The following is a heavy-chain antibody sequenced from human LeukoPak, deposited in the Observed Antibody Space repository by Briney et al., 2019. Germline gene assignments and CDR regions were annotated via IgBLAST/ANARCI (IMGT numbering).Heavy chain of an antibody. CDR3: ASLHPFDY. CDR1: GGSISSYY. D-gene: IGHD4-11*01. V-gene: IGHV4-59*12. CDR2: IFHGGTT. J-gene: IGHJ4*02. Sequence: SETLSLTCTVSGGSISSYYWSWVRQPPGKGLEWIGYIFHGGTTYYKPSLKSRVTISVDRSKNQFSLKLTSVTAADTAVYYCASLHPFDYWGQGTLVTVSS.